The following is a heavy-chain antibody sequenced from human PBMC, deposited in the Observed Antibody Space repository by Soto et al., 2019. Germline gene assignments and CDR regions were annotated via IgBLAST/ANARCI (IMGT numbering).Heavy chain of an antibody. CDR1: GGSISSGGYY. D-gene: IGHD3-10*01. J-gene: IGHJ3*02. V-gene: IGHV4-31*03. CDR3: ARDPESYGSGSYYNRGAFDI. Sequence: KTSETLSLTCTVSGGSISSGGYYWSWIRQHPGKGLEWIGYIYYSGSTYYNPSPKSRVTISVDTSKNQFSLKLSSVTAADTAVYYCARDPESYGSGSYYNRGAFDIWGQGTMVTVSS. CDR2: IYYSGST.